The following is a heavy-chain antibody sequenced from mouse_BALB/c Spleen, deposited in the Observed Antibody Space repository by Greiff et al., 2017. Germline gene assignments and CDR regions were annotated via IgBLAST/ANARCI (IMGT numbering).Heavy chain of an antibody. J-gene: IGHJ1*01. Sequence: QVQLQQSGPELVKPGASVKISCKASGYAFSSSWMNWVKQRPGQGLEWIGRIYPGDGDTNYNGKFKGKATLTADKSSSTAYMQLSSLTSVDSAVYFCAREDYYGYFDVWGAGTTVTVSS. CDR1: GYAFSSSW. D-gene: IGHD2-4*01. CDR3: AREDYYGYFDV. CDR2: IYPGDGDT. V-gene: IGHV1-82*01.